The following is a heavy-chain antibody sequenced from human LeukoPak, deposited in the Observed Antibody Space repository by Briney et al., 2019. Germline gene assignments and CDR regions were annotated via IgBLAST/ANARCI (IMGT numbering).Heavy chain of an antibody. CDR3: GRFGYVAGVDL. CDR2: INPDGTAT. J-gene: IGHJ4*02. V-gene: IGHV3-7*01. D-gene: IGHD3-16*01. CDR1: GFSFSDYW. Sequence: GGSLRLSCAASGFSFSDYWMTWVRQAPGAGLEFVANINPDGTATYYADPVKGRFTISRDNAKNLVYLQMNSRRAEDTAVYHCGRFGYVAGVDLWGQGTLVAVSS.